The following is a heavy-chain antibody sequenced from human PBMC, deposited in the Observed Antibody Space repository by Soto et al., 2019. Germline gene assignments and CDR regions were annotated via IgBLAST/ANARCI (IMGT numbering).Heavy chain of an antibody. J-gene: IGHJ3*02. V-gene: IGHV3-53*05. CDR3: ARLSDADAFDI. CDR2: IYSGGST. CDR1: GFTVSSNY. Sequence: PGGSLRLSCAASGFTVSSNYMSWVRQAPGKGLEWVSVIYSGGSTYYADSVKGRFTISRDNSKNTLYLQMNSLRSEDTAVYYCARLSDADAFDIWGQGTMVTVSS.